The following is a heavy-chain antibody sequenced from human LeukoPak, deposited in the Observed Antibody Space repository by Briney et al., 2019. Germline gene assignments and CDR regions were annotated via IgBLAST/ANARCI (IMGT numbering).Heavy chain of an antibody. CDR1: GGAISSYY. CDR2: IYYSGST. V-gene: IGHV4-59*01. D-gene: IGHD6-19*01. CDR3: ARVRYSSGWYLLAFDY. J-gene: IGHJ4*02. Sequence: SETLSLTCTVCGGAISSYYWRWIRQPPGKGLEWIGYIYYSGSTNYNPSLKSRVTISVDTSKNQFSLKLSSVTAADTAVYYCARVRYSSGWYLLAFDYWGQGTLVTVSS.